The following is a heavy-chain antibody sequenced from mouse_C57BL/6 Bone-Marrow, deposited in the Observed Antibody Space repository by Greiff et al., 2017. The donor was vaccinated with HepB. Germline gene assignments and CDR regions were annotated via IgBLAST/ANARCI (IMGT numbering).Heavy chain of an antibody. CDR1: GFNIKNTY. Sequence: VQLQQPVAELVRPGASVKLSCTASGFNIKNTYMHWVKQRPEQGLEWIGRIDPANGNTKYAPKFQGKATITADTSSNTAYLQLSSLTSEDTAIYYCDLYDGYNGDDYAMDEWGQGTSVTVSS. V-gene: IGHV14-3*01. CDR3: DLYDGYNGDDYAMDE. D-gene: IGHD2-3*01. J-gene: IGHJ4*01. CDR2: IDPANGNT.